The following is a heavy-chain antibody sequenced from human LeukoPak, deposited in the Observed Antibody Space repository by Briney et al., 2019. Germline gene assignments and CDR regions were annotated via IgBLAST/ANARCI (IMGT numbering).Heavy chain of an antibody. CDR1: GGSFSGYY. V-gene: IGHV4-34*01. Sequence: PSETLSLTCAVYGGSFSGYYWSWIRQPPGKGLEWIGEINHSGSTNYNPSLKSRVTISVDTSKNQFSLKLSSVTAADTAVYYCARDLIVVVPAADILDPWGQGTLVTVSS. J-gene: IGHJ5*02. CDR3: ARDLIVVVPAADILDP. CDR2: INHSGST. D-gene: IGHD2-2*01.